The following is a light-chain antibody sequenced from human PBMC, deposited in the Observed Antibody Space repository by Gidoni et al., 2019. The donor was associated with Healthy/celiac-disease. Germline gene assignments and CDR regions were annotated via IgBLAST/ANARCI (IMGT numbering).Light chain of an antibody. V-gene: IGKV1-9*01. Sequence: IQLTQSPSSLSASVGDRVTITFLASQGISSYLAWYQQKPRKAPKLLIYAASTLQSGVPSRFSGSGSGTDFTRTISSLQPEEFATYYCRRLNSYPTFGGGTKVEIK. CDR2: AAS. J-gene: IGKJ4*01. CDR3: RRLNSYPT. CDR1: QGISSY.